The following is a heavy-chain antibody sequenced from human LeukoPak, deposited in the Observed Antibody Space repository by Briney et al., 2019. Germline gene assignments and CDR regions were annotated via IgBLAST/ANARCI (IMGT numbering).Heavy chain of an antibody. Sequence: PGGSLRLSCAASGFTFSDYYMSWIRQAPGKGLEWVSYISSSGSTIYYADSVKGRFTISRDNAKNSLYLQMNSLRAEDTAVYYCAKGPREWLAYFDYWGQGTLVTVSS. CDR3: AKGPREWLAYFDY. D-gene: IGHD6-19*01. CDR2: ISSSGSTI. J-gene: IGHJ4*02. CDR1: GFTFSDYY. V-gene: IGHV3-11*04.